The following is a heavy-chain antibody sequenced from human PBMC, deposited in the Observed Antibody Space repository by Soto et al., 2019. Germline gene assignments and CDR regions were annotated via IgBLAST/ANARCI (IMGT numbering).Heavy chain of an antibody. V-gene: IGHV3-66*01. CDR1: GFTVSSNY. D-gene: IGHD3-10*01. CDR2: IYSGGST. CDR3: ARVDGSGSYPYYYYYMDV. J-gene: IGHJ6*03. Sequence: GGSLRLSCAASGFTVSSNYMSWVRQAPGKGLEWVSVIYSGGSTYYADSVKGRFTISRDNSKNTLYLQMNSLRAEDTAVYYCARVDGSGSYPYYYYYMDVWGKGTTVTVSS.